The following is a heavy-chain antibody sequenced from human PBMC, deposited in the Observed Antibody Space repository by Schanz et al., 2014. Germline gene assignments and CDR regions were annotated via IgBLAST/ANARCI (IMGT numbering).Heavy chain of an antibody. D-gene: IGHD3-10*01. CDR3: ARLRGGGVIITT. CDR2: MYSSGST. Sequence: QLQLQESGPGLVKASETLSLTCSVSGGSINSGGYRWGWIRQPPGKGLEWIGTMYSSGSTYYNPPLKRRVPIPEDASRTHSSLKVISVPAADTALYYCARLRGGGVIITTWGQGTLVTVSS. J-gene: IGHJ5*02. CDR1: GGSINSGGYR. V-gene: IGHV4-39*01.